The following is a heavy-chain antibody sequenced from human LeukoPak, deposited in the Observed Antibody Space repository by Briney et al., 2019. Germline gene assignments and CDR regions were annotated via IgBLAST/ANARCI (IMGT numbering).Heavy chain of an antibody. CDR1: GYSFTGYW. J-gene: IGHJ4*02. Sequence: GESLKISCKGSGYSFTGYWIGWVRQLPGKGLEWMGIIYPGDSDTRYSPSFQGQVTISADKSISTAYLQWSSLKASDTAMYYCARSGYSSSWYLDYWGQGTLVTVSS. D-gene: IGHD6-13*01. CDR3: ARSGYSSSWYLDY. CDR2: IYPGDSDT. V-gene: IGHV5-51*01.